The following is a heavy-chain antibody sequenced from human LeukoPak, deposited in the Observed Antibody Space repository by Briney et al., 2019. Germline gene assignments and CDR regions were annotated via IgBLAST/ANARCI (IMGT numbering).Heavy chain of an antibody. CDR3: ARDTHNWNDEHWFDP. CDR1: GFTFSSYS. V-gene: IGHV3-21*01. Sequence: GGSLRLSCAASGFTFSSYSMNWVRQAPGKGLEWVSSISSSSSYIYYADSVKGRFTISRDNAKNSLYLQMNSLRAEDTAVYYCARDTHNWNDEHWFDPWGQGTLVTVSS. D-gene: IGHD1-1*01. J-gene: IGHJ5*02. CDR2: ISSSSSYI.